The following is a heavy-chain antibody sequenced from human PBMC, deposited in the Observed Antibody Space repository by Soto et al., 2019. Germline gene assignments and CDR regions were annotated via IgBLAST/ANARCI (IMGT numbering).Heavy chain of an antibody. J-gene: IGHJ4*02. CDR3: ARNGALDY. CDR1: GGSISSGDYY. D-gene: IGHD2-8*01. Sequence: QVQLQESGPGLVKPSQTLSLTCTVSGGSISSGDYYWSWIRQPPGKGLEWIGYILYSETTNYNPSLESRLTISVDTSKNQFPLKLTSVTAADTAVYYCARNGALDYWGRGTLVAVSS. V-gene: IGHV4-30-4*01. CDR2: ILYSETT.